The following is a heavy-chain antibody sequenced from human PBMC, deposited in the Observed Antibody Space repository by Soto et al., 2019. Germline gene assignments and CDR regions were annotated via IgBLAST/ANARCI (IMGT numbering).Heavy chain of an antibody. CDR1: GGSISSGGYY. J-gene: IGHJ5*02. Sequence: SETLSLTCTVSGGSISSGGYYWSWIRQHPGKGLEWIGYIYYSGSTYYNPSLKSRVTISVDTSKNQFSLKLSSVTAADTAVYYCARDLPNWFDPWGQGTLVTVSS. V-gene: IGHV4-31*03. CDR2: IYYSGST. CDR3: ARDLPNWFDP.